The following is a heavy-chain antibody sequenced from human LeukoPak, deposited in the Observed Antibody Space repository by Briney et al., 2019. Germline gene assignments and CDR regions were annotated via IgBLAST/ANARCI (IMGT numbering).Heavy chain of an antibody. V-gene: IGHV4-34*01. D-gene: IGHD1-14*01. CDR1: GGSFSGYY. CDR3: ARDIRTSYNWFDP. CDR2: INHSGST. Sequence: SETLSLTCAVYGGSFSGYYWSWIRQPPGKGLEWIGEINHSGSTNYNPSLKSRVTISVDTSKNQFSLQLNSVTPEDTAVYYCARDIRTSYNWFDPWGQGTLVTVSS. J-gene: IGHJ5*02.